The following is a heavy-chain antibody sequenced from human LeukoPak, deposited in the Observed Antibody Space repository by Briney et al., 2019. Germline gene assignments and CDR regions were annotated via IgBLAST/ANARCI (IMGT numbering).Heavy chain of an antibody. V-gene: IGHV4-39*01. Sequence: PSDTLSLTCTVSGGSISSGDDYCPRIRQPPGKGLGWIASIYSGGITFYNPSLKSRLTISADTSRNHFSLRLTSVTAADTALYFCARHFDRPTAYFDSGGQGSLVSVS. CDR3: ARHFDRPTAYFDS. J-gene: IGHJ4*02. CDR1: GGSISSGDDY. CDR2: IYSGGIT.